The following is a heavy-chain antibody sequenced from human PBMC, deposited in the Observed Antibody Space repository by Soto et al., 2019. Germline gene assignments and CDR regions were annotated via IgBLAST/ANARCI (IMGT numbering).Heavy chain of an antibody. CDR2: ISAYNGNT. V-gene: IGHV1-18*01. Sequence: ASVKVSCKASGYTFTSYGISWERQAPGQGLEWMGWISAYNGNTNYAQKLQGRVTMTTDTSTSTAYMELRSLRPDYTAVYYCARDSPSEWIQLWLRGAFDIWGQGTMVTVSS. CDR3: ARDSPSEWIQLWLRGAFDI. J-gene: IGHJ3*02. D-gene: IGHD5-18*01. CDR1: GYTFTSYG.